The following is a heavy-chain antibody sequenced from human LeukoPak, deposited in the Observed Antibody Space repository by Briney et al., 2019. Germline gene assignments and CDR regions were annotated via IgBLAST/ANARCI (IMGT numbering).Heavy chain of an antibody. V-gene: IGHV4-4*07. Sequence: SETLSLTCTVSGGSISSYYWSWIRQPAGKGLEWIGRIYSSRTTKYNPSLRSRVTMSVDTSKNQFSLNLNSVTAADTAVYYCARGPSGGSGHDYWGQGTLVTVSS. CDR2: IYSSRTT. D-gene: IGHD3-16*01. J-gene: IGHJ4*02. CDR3: ARGPSGGSGHDY. CDR1: GGSISSYY.